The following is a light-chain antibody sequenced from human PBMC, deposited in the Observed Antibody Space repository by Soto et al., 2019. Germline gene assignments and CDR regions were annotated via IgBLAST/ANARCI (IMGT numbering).Light chain of an antibody. CDR3: QQYGSSSWT. CDR2: GTS. CDR1: QSVCSSY. V-gene: IGKV3-20*01. J-gene: IGKJ1*01. Sequence: EIVLTQSPGTLSLSPGERATLSCRASQSVCSSYLAWYQQKPGQAPRLLIYGTSSRATAIPDRFSGSGSGTDFTLTISRLEPEDFAVYYCQQYGSSSWTFGQGTKVDIK.